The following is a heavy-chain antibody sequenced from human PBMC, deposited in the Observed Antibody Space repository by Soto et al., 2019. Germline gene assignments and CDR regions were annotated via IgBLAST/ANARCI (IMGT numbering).Heavy chain of an antibody. J-gene: IGHJ4*02. CDR3: AIIPPTTVDY. D-gene: IGHD4-17*01. CDR1: GFTFSNYD. V-gene: IGHV3-30*03. CDR2: ISYDGRNR. Sequence: QVQLVESGGGVVQPGRSLRLSCAASGFTFSNYDMHWVRQAPGKGLEWVAAISYDGRNRYYADSVKGRFTISRDISKNTLYLQMNSLRLEDTAVYYCAIIPPTTVDYWGQGTLVTVFS.